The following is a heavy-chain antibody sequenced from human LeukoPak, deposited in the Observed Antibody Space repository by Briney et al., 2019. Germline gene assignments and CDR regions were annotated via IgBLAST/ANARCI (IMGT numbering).Heavy chain of an antibody. CDR2: IYYSGST. CDR1: GGSISSGGYY. V-gene: IGHV4-31*03. CDR3: ARDPKPTGSYYYYGMDV. Sequence: PSETLSLTCTVSGGSISSGGYYWSWIRQHPGKGLEWIGYIYYSGSTYYNPSLKSRVTISVDTSKNQFSLKLSSVTAADTAVYYCARDPKPTGSYYYYGMDVWGQGTTDTVSS. D-gene: IGHD4-17*01. J-gene: IGHJ6*02.